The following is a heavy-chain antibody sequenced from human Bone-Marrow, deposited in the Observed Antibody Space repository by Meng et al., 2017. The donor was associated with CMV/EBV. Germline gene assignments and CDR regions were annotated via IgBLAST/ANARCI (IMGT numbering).Heavy chain of an antibody. J-gene: IGHJ6*02. CDR2: INPSGGST. Sequence: ASVKVSCKASGYTFTSYYMHWVRQAPGQGLEWMGIINPSGGSTSYAQKFQGRVTMIRDTSTRTVYMELSSLRSEDTAVYYCARDDSEYCSSTSCYSLYGMDVWGQGTTVTVSS. D-gene: IGHD2-2*02. CDR1: GYTFTSYY. V-gene: IGHV1-46*01. CDR3: ARDDSEYCSSTSCYSLYGMDV.